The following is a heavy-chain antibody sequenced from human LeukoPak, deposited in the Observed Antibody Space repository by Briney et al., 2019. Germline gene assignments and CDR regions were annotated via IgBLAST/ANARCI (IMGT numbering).Heavy chain of an antibody. Sequence: PGGSLRLSCVVSRFTFNSYSLNWVRQAPGKGLEWVSSISSSSSSIYYADSVKGRFTISRDNAMNSLYLQMNSLRAEDTAIYYCARSLPYGTTWYGRSDFWGQGTLVTVSS. J-gene: IGHJ4*02. D-gene: IGHD6-13*01. CDR1: RFTFNSYS. CDR3: ARSLPYGTTWYGRSDF. CDR2: ISSSSSSI. V-gene: IGHV3-21*04.